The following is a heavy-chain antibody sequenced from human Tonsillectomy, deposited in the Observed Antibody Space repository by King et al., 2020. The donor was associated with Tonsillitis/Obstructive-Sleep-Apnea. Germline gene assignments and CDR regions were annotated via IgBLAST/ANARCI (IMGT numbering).Heavy chain of an antibody. V-gene: IGHV3-15*01. D-gene: IGHD2-2*03. Sequence: VQLVESGGGLVKPGGSLRLSCAASGCTFSNAWMSWVRQAPGKGLEWVGRIKSKTDGGTTDYAAPVKGRLTISRDDSKNTLYLTMNSLKTEDTAVYYFTTGPLDIALVWGQGTLVTVSS. CDR3: TTGPLDIALV. CDR1: GCTFSNAW. J-gene: IGHJ4*02. CDR2: IKSKTDGGTT.